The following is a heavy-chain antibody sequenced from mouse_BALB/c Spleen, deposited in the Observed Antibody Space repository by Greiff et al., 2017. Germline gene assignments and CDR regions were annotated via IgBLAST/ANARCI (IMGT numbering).Heavy chain of an antibody. CDR1: GYTFTSYV. D-gene: IGHD2-4*01. Sequence: EVQVVESGPELVKPGASVKMSCKASGYTFTSYVMHWVKQKPGQGLEWIGYINPYNDGTKYNEKFKGKATLTSDKSSSTAYMELSSLTSEDSAVYYCGRYDYDEEAMDYWGQGTSVTVSS. CDR3: GRYDYDEEAMDY. V-gene: IGHV1-14*01. CDR2: INPYNDGT. J-gene: IGHJ4*01.